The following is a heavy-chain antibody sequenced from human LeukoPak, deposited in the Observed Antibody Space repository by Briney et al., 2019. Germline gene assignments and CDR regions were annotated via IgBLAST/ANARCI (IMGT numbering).Heavy chain of an antibody. Sequence: GGSLRLSCAASGFTFSSYEMNWVRQAPGKGLEWVSYISSSGSTIYYADSVKGRFTISRDNDKNSLYLQMNSLRAEDTAVYYCARDQTTVVTPGWYFDLWGRGTLVTVSS. D-gene: IGHD4-23*01. CDR3: ARDQTTVVTPGWYFDL. V-gene: IGHV3-48*03. J-gene: IGHJ2*01. CDR1: GFTFSSYE. CDR2: ISSSGSTI.